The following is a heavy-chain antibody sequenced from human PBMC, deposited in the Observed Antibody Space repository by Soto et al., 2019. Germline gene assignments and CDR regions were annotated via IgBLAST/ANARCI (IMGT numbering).Heavy chain of an antibody. Sequence: GSLRLSCAASGFTFSSYAMSWVRQAPGKGLEWVSAISGSGGSTYYADSVKGRFTISRDNSKNTLYLQMNSLRAEDTAVYYCARGRQQLVNHDAFDIWGQGTMVTVSS. V-gene: IGHV3-23*01. CDR1: GFTFSSYA. CDR3: ARGRQQLVNHDAFDI. D-gene: IGHD6-13*01. CDR2: ISGSGGST. J-gene: IGHJ3*02.